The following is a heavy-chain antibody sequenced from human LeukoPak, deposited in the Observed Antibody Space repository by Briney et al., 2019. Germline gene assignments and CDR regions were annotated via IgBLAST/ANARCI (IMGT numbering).Heavy chain of an antibody. Sequence: GGSLRLSCAASGFTFSSYAMSWVRQASGKGLEWVSAISGSGGSTYYADSVKGRLTISRDNSKNTLYLQMNSLRAEDTAVYYCAKDGDMYYFDYWGQGTLVTVSS. CDR2: ISGSGGST. D-gene: IGHD7-27*01. CDR1: GFTFSSYA. J-gene: IGHJ4*02. CDR3: AKDGDMYYFDY. V-gene: IGHV3-23*01.